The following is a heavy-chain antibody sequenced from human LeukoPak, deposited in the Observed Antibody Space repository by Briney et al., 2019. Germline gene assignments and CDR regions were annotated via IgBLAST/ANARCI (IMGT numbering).Heavy chain of an antibody. CDR2: INTNTGNP. D-gene: IGHD1-14*01. CDR3: ARVGTPVFYYYMDV. Sequence: EASVKVSCKASGYTFTSYAMNWVRQAPGQGLEWIGWINTNTGNPTYAQGFTGRFVFSLDTSVSTAYLQISSLKAEDTAVYYCARVGTPVFYYYMDVWGKGTTVTVSS. CDR1: GYTFTSYA. J-gene: IGHJ6*03. V-gene: IGHV7-4-1*02.